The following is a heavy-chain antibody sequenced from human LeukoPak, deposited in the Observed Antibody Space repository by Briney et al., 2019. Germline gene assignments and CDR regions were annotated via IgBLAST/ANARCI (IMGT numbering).Heavy chain of an antibody. CDR1: GFTFNNYA. CDR2: ISNSGGST. Sequence: GGSLRLSCAASGFTFNNYAMTWVRQAPGRGLEWVSTISNSGGSTYYADSVKGRFSISRDNSKNTLYLQMNSLRAEDTAVYYCAKARGFLEWLLSPFDYWGQGTLVTVSS. CDR3: AKARGFLEWLLSPFDY. V-gene: IGHV3-23*01. D-gene: IGHD3-3*01. J-gene: IGHJ4*02.